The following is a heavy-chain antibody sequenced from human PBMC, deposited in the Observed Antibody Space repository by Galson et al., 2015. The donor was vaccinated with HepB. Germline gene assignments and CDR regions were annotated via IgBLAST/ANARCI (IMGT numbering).Heavy chain of an antibody. CDR2: IIPMFDTT. D-gene: IGHD2-15*01. V-gene: IGHV1-69*13. CDR1: GGTFSSYA. Sequence: SVKVSCKASGGTFSSYAISWVRQAPGQGLEWMGGIIPMFDTTNYAQKFQGRVTITADESTSTAYMELSSLRSEDTAVYNCARVHCSGGSCYSGYYYYYGMDVWGQGTTVTVSS. CDR3: ARVHCSGGSCYSGYYYYYGMDV. J-gene: IGHJ6*02.